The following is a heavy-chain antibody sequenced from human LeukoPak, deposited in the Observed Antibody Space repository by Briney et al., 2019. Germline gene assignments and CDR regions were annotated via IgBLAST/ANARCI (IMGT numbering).Heavy chain of an antibody. J-gene: IGHJ5*02. Sequence: SETLSLTCAVYGGSFSGYYWSWIRQPPGKGLEWIGEINHSGSTNYNPSLKSRVTISVDTSKNQFSLKLSSVTAADTAVYYYASTGGHYGSGSYYRKRRNWFDPWGQGTLVTVSS. CDR3: ASTGGHYGSGSYYRKRRNWFDP. D-gene: IGHD3-10*01. V-gene: IGHV4-34*01. CDR1: GGSFSGYY. CDR2: INHSGST.